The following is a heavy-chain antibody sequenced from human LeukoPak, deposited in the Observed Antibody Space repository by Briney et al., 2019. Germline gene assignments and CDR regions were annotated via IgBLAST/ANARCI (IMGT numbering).Heavy chain of an antibody. D-gene: IGHD2-15*01. CDR3: PRDIYETGGHRYLDY. CDR2: IYNDGSNQ. Sequence: GRSLRLSCAASGFSFSTYGMHWVRQAPGKGLEWVAIIYNDGSNQDYADSVKGRFTVSRDNSRNTQYLHMNSLRADDTPVSYFPRDIYETGGHRYLDYWGQGTLVTVSS. V-gene: IGHV3-33*01. CDR1: GFSFSTYG. J-gene: IGHJ4*02.